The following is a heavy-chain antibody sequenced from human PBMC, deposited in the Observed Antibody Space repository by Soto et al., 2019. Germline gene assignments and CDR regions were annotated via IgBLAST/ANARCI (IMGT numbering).Heavy chain of an antibody. CDR1: GYTFTGYY. D-gene: IGHD3-22*01. J-gene: IGHJ4*02. CDR2: INPSGGST. V-gene: IGHV1-46*01. CDR3: ARESPASTKRSYYDSSGHYHQVFDY. Sequence: ASVKVSCKASGYTFTGYYMHWVRQAPGQGLEWMGIINPSGGSTSYAQKFQGRVTMTRDTSTSTVYMELSSLRSEDTAVYYCARESPASTKRSYYDSSGHYHQVFDYWGQGTLVTVSS.